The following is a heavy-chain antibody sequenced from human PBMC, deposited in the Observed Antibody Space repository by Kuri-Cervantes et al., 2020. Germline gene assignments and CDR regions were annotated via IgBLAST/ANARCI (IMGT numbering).Heavy chain of an antibody. J-gene: IGHJ4*02. CDR2: ISYDGSNK. D-gene: IGHD3-3*01. Sequence: GGSLRLSCAASGFTFDDYGMSWVRQAPGQGLEWVAVISYDGSNKYYADSVKGRFTISRDNSKNTLYLQMNSLRAEDTAVYYCARDRDFWSGYYAASDYWGQGTLVTVSS. V-gene: IGHV3-30*03. CDR1: GFTFDDYG. CDR3: ARDRDFWSGYYAASDY.